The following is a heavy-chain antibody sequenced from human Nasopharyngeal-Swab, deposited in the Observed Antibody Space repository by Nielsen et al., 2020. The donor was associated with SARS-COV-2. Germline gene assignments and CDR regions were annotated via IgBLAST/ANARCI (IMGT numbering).Heavy chain of an antibody. J-gene: IGHJ6*03. D-gene: IGHD2-15*01. V-gene: IGHV3-7*01. CDR1: GLSISGYW. CDR3: ARTRYCSSGSCYMDV. CDR2: INQDGSEE. Sequence: GESLKISCAASGLSISGYWMSWVRQAPGKGLEWVANINQDGSEEYYVASVKGRFTISRDNAKKTLYLQMNSLRAEDTAMYYCARTRYCSSGSCYMDVWGKGTTVTVSS.